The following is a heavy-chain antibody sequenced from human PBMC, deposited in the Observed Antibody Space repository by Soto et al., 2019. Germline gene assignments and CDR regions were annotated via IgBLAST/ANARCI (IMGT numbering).Heavy chain of an antibody. D-gene: IGHD2-15*01. J-gene: IGHJ4*02. Sequence: EVQLLESGGGLVQPGGSLRLSCAASGFTFSSYAMSWVRQAPGKGLEWVSAISGSGGSTYYADSVKGRFTISRDNSKNTLYLQMHSLRAEDTAVYYCAEVVVVAATGYYFDYWGQGTLVTVSS. CDR2: ISGSGGST. V-gene: IGHV3-23*01. CDR1: GFTFSSYA. CDR3: AEVVVVAATGYYFDY.